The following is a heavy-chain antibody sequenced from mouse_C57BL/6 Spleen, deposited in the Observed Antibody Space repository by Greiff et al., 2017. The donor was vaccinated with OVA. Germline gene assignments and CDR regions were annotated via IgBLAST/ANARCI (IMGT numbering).Heavy chain of an antibody. V-gene: IGHV1-62-2*01. CDR1: GYTFTEYT. J-gene: IGHJ2*01. Sequence: VKLQESGAELVKPGASVKLSCKASGYTFTEYTIHWVKQRSGQGLEWIGWFYPGSGSIKYNEKFKDKATLTADKSSSTVYMELSRLTSEDSAVYFCARHEDYYGSSSGYYFDDWGQGTTLTVSS. CDR3: ARHEDYYGSSSGYYFDD. CDR2: FYPGSGSI. D-gene: IGHD1-1*01.